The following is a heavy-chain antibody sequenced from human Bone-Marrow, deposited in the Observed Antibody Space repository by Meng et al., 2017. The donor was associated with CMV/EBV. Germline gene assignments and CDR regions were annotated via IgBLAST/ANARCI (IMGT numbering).Heavy chain of an antibody. D-gene: IGHD5/OR15-5a*01. Sequence: GESLKISCAASGFSFSSYGMHWVRQAPGKGLEWVAIIWYDGNNKYYTDSVKGRFTISRDNSKNTLYLQMNSLRAEDTAVYYCSVDLVSRFDYWGQGTLVTVSS. CDR2: IWYDGNNK. V-gene: IGHV3-33*01. J-gene: IGHJ4*02. CDR3: SVDLVSRFDY. CDR1: GFSFSSYG.